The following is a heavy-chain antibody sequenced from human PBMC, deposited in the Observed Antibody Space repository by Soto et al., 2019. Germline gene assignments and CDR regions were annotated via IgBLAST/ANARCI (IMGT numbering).Heavy chain of an antibody. CDR1: GYTFTSYD. CDR2: MNPNSGNT. D-gene: IGHD6-13*01. Sequence: ASVKVSCKASGYTFTSYDINWVRQATGQGLEWMGWMNPNSGNTGYAQKFQGRVTMTRNTSISTAYMELSSLRSEDTAVYYCARGLVDSQQNWFHPWGQGTLVTSPQ. CDR3: ARGLVDSQQNWFHP. J-gene: IGHJ5*02. V-gene: IGHV1-8*01.